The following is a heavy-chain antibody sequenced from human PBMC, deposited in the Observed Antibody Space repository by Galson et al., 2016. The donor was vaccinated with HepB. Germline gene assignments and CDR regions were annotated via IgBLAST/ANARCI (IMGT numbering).Heavy chain of an antibody. V-gene: IGHV4-34*01. D-gene: IGHD3-16*01. J-gene: IGHJ5*02. CDR1: GVSFTGYS. CDR2: IHDSGNT. CDR3: TRDGLGCCGLEP. Sequence: ETLSLTCGVSGVSFTGYSWTWIRQVSGKGLEWIGEIHDSGNTNYKPSLRSRVTISLDTSKNQFSLQLNSVTAADTAVYYCTRDGLGCCGLEPWGQGTLVTVSS.